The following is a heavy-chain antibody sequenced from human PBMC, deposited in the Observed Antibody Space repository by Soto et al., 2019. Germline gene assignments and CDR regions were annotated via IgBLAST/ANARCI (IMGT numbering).Heavy chain of an antibody. D-gene: IGHD3-16*01. V-gene: IGHV3-23*01. CDR1: GGTFSSYA. CDR3: ARPEGDYFYNYMDV. CDR2: ISGSGGAT. J-gene: IGHJ6*03. Sequence: PGGSLRLSCAASGGTFSSYAMSWVRQAPGKGLEWVSVISGSGGATYYGNSVRGRFTISRDNSKNTLYLQMNSLTADDTAVYYCARPEGDYFYNYMDVWGKGTTVTVSS.